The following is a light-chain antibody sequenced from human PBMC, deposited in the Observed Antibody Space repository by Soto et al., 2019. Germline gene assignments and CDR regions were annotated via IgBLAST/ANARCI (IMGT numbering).Light chain of an antibody. V-gene: IGKV3-11*01. CDR3: QQRGTWPRVT. J-gene: IGKJ4*01. Sequence: IVLPQSTYIVSVSTVETSIKSGKASESLSTYLGWYQQRPGQAPRLLIYDASIRATGIPARFRGGGSETDFTLTISSLAPEDFAIYYCQQRGTWPRVTFGGGTEVDIK. CDR2: DAS. CDR1: ESLSTY.